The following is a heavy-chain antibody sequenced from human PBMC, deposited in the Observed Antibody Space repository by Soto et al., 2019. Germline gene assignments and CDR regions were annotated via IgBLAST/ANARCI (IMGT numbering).Heavy chain of an antibody. CDR3: AKDMSLHQGTFDY. Sequence: EVQLVESRGGLVQPGRSLRLSCAASGFTFDDYAMHWVRQAPGKGLEWVSGISWNSGSIGYADSVKGRFTISRDNAKNSLYLQMNSLRAEDTALYYCAKDMSLHQGTFDYWGQGTLVTVSS. D-gene: IGHD1-1*01. CDR2: ISWNSGSI. CDR1: GFTFDDYA. J-gene: IGHJ4*02. V-gene: IGHV3-9*01.